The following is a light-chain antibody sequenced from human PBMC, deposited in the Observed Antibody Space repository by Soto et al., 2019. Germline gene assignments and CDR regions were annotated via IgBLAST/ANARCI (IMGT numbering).Light chain of an antibody. CDR2: DNN. CDR1: SSNIGNNY. Sequence: QSVLTQPPSVSAAPGQKVTISCSGSSSNIGNNYVSWYQQVPGTAPKLLIYDNNKRPSGIPDRFSGSKSGTSATLGITGLQTGDEGDYYCGTWDSSLSAVVFGGGTKVTVL. V-gene: IGLV1-51*01. J-gene: IGLJ3*02. CDR3: GTWDSSLSAVV.